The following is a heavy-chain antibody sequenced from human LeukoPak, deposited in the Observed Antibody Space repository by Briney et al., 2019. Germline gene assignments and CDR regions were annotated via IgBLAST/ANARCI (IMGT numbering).Heavy chain of an antibody. CDR1: GFTVSSNY. CDR3: ARKTDSGGQGDY. D-gene: IGHD3-22*01. Sequence: GGSLRLSCAASGFTVSSNYMSWVRQAPGKGLECVSVIYSGGNTYYADSMKGRFTISRDDSKNTLYLQMNSLRAEDTAVYYCARKTDSGGQGDYWGPGTLVTVSS. V-gene: IGHV3-66*01. CDR2: IYSGGNT. J-gene: IGHJ4*02.